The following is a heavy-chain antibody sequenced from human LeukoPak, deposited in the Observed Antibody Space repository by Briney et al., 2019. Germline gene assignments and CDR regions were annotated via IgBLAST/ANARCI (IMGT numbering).Heavy chain of an antibody. CDR1: GFSLSTSGVG. D-gene: IGHD3-9*01. CDR2: IYWDDDK. V-gene: IGHV2-5*02. J-gene: IGHJ5*02. CDR3: AHRRISYYDILTGYWFDP. Sequence: SGPTLVKPTQTLTLTCTFSGFSLSTSGVGVGWIRQPPGKALEWLALIYWDDDKRYSPSLKSRPTITKDTSKNQVVLTMTNMDPVDTATYYCAHRRISYYDILTGYWFDPWGQGTLVTVSS.